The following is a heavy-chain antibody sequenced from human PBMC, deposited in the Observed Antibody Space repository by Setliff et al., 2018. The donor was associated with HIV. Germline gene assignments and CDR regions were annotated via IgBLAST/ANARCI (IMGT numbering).Heavy chain of an antibody. D-gene: IGHD1-1*01. J-gene: IGHJ6*03. CDR2: IDSDGSDT. V-gene: IGHV3-74*01. CDR1: GLTFSNYW. CDR3: AKDGHDQDHYYHMDV. Sequence: PGGSLRLSCAASGLTFSNYWMHWVRQAPGKGLEWVSRIDSDGSDTNYADSVRGRFTISRDNAKNTVYLQLTSLRAEDTAVYYCAKDGHDQDHYYHMDVWGKGTTVTVSS.